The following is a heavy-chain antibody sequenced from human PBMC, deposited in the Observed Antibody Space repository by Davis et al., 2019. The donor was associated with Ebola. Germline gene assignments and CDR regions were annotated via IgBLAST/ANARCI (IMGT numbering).Heavy chain of an antibody. CDR2: ISSSAYYI. V-gene: IGHV3-21*04. CDR1: GFSFSTYS. Sequence: GESLKTPCAASGFSFSTYSLNWVRQAPGKGLEWVSSISSSAYYIYYADSLKGRFTISRDNSKNTVYLQMNSLRAEDTAVYYCTRHVSGDFWYFDLWGRGTLVTVSS. CDR3: TRHVSGDFWYFDL. J-gene: IGHJ2*01. D-gene: IGHD4-17*01.